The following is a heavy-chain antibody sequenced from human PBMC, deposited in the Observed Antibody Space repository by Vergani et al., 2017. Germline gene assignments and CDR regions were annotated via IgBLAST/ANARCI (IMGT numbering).Heavy chain of an antibody. CDR2: IRSKNDGGTA. Sequence: EVKVVESGGGLIKPGGSLRLSCVVSGITFKNAWINWVRQAPGKGRVWIGRIRSKNDGGTADYAAPLKGRFTISRDDSKDSAFLLVNNLKTEDTAVYFCYTDYHDYWGQGTLVTVSS. D-gene: IGHD2-2*02. CDR3: YTDYHDY. CDR1: GITFKNAW. V-gene: IGHV3-15*01. J-gene: IGHJ4*02.